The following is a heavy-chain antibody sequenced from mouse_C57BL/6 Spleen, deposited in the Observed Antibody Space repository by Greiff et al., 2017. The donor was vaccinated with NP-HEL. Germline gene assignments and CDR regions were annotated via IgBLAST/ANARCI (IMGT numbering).Heavy chain of an antibody. D-gene: IGHD2-4*01. J-gene: IGHJ2*01. Sequence: EVKLMESGGGLVQPGGSMKLSCGASGFTFSNYWMNWVRQSPEKGLEWVAQIRVKSDNYATHYAESVKGRFTISRDDSKSSVYLQMNNLRAEDTGIYYCTGGLPVYWGQGTTLTVSS. CDR1: GFTFSNYW. V-gene: IGHV6-3*01. CDR2: IRVKSDNYAT. CDR3: TGGLPVY.